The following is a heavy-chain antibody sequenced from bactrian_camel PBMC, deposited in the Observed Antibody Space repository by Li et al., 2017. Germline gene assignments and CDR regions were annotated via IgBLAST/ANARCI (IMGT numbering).Heavy chain of an antibody. Sequence: QLVESGGDLVQPGGSLTLSCTASGFTFSGYWMYWVQTPAKGLEWVSGVASNGGSTEYAVSIVGRFTISRDNAKNMVYLHMTSLKPEDTGVYYCVRDCKSGDYHDDFGYWGQGTQVTVS. CDR3: VRDCKSGDYHDDFGY. D-gene: IGHD4*01. J-gene: IGHJ6*01. V-gene: IGHV3S25*01. CDR2: VASNGGST. CDR1: GFTFSGYW.